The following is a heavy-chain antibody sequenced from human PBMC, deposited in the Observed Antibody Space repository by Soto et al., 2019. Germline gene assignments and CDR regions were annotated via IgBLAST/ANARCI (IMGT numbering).Heavy chain of an antibody. Sequence: EVQLVESGGGLVQPGGSLRLSCEASGFTFRNYDMHWVRQGTGKGLEWVSGISAAGDPDYADSVEVRFTISRENAQNSFLLQMNSLRGGDTAVYYCARTDRDFYGLDVWGQGTTVIVSS. CDR1: GFTFRNYD. CDR2: ISAAGDP. CDR3: ARTDRDFYGLDV. V-gene: IGHV3-13*05. J-gene: IGHJ6*02.